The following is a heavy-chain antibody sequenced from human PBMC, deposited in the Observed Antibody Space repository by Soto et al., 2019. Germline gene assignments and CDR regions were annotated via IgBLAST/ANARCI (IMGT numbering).Heavy chain of an antibody. CDR2: IRSKANNYAT. J-gene: IGHJ6*03. D-gene: IGHD3-3*01. CDR1: GFTFSGSA. V-gene: IGHV3-73*01. Sequence: EVQLVESGGGLVQPGGSLKLSCAASGFTFSGSAMHWVLQASGTGLEWVGRIRSKANNYATAYGASVTGRFTISRDDSKNTAYLQMNSLKTEDTAVYYCSRQASDFWSGKPQYYMDVWGKGTTVTVSS. CDR3: SRQASDFWSGKPQYYMDV.